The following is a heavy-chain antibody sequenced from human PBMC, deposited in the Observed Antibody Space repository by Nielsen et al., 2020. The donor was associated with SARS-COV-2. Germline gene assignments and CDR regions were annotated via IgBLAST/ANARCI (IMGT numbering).Heavy chain of an antibody. CDR2: IYPGDSDT. CDR3: ASAYCSGGSCYDY. CDR1: GYSFTSYW. J-gene: IGHJ4*02. D-gene: IGHD2-15*01. Sequence: KVSCKGSGYSFTSYWIGWVRQMPGKGLEWMGIIYPGDSDTRYSPSFQGQVTISADKSISTAYLQWSSLKASDTAMYYCASAYCSGGSCYDYWGQGTLVTVSS. V-gene: IGHV5-51*01.